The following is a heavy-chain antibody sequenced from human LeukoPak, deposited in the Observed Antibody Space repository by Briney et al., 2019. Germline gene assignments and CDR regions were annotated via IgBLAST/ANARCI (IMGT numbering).Heavy chain of an antibody. V-gene: IGHV1-24*01. J-gene: IGHJ4*02. CDR3: PTEMTSIVLDS. D-gene: IGHD5-24*01. CDR1: GHSLSELP. CDR2: FDPENDER. Sequence: ASVKVSFTVSGHSLSELPMYWVRQAPGKGLEWMGGFDPENDERIYAQKFRDRFTMTEDTSTDTAYMELSSLTSEDTAFYYCPTEMTSIVLDSWGQGTLVTVSS.